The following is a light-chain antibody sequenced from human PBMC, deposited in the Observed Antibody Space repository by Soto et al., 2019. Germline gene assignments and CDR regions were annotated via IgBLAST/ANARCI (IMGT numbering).Light chain of an antibody. CDR2: EVT. Sequence: QSALTQPASVSGSPGESITISCTGPRSDVGSYNSIAWYQQHPGKAPRVMIFEVTKRPSGISNRFSGSKSGSTASLTISGLQAEDEADYFCFSYAGDSTWVFGGGTKVTVL. CDR3: FSYAGDSTWV. J-gene: IGLJ3*02. V-gene: IGLV2-23*02. CDR1: RSDVGSYNS.